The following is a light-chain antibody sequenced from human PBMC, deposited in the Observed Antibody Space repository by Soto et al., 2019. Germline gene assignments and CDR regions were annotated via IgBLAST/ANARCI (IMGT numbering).Light chain of an antibody. V-gene: IGKV1-39*01. CDR1: QSISVH. CDR2: AAS. J-gene: IGKJ2*01. Sequence: DIQMTQSPSSLSASVGDTVTITCRASQSISVHLNWYQQKPGKVPKLLIYAASNLHSGVPSRFSGSGSETDFALTSSSLQPEDFATYYCQQSYNTPFTFGQGTRLEIK. CDR3: QQSYNTPFT.